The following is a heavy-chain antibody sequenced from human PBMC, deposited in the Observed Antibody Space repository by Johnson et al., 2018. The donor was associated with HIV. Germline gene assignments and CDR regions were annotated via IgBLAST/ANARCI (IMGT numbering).Heavy chain of an antibody. D-gene: IGHD1-26*01. J-gene: IGHJ3*02. CDR3: ARRSWAFDAFDI. V-gene: IGHV3-30-3*01. CDR1: GFTFSSYA. CDR2: ISYDGSNK. Sequence: QVQLVESGGGVVQPGRSLRLSCAASGFTFSSYAMHWVRQAPGKGLEWVAVISYDGSNKYYADSVKGRFTISRDNSKNTLYLQMNSLRAEDTAVYYCARRSWAFDAFDIWGQGTMLTVSS.